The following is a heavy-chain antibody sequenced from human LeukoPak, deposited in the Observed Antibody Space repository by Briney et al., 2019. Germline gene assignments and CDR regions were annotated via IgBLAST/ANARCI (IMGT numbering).Heavy chain of an antibody. D-gene: IGHD3-16*01. CDR3: ARDRYALTFDY. J-gene: IGHJ4*02. CDR1: GGSVSSDSYY. V-gene: IGHV4-61*01. CDR2: IYNSGNT. Sequence: SETLSLTCTASGGSVSSDSYYWSWIRQPPGKKLEWIGYIYNSGNTNYNPSLKSRVTMSVDTSKNQFSLKLSSVTAADTAVYYCARDRYALTFDYWGQGTLVTVSS.